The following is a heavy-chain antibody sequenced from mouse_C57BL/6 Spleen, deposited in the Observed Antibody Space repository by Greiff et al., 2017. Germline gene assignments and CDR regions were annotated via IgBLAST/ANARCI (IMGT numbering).Heavy chain of an antibody. J-gene: IGHJ3*01. Sequence: VQLQQSGAELVRPGASVKLSCTASGFNIKDYYMHWVKQRPEQGLEWIGRIYPGDGDTEYASKFQGKATMTADTSSNTAYLQLSSLTSEDTAVYYCTAWYSNVVSIAYWGQGALVTVSA. CDR2: IYPGDGDT. D-gene: IGHD2-5*01. CDR3: TAWYSNVVSIAY. V-gene: IGHV14-1*01. CDR1: GFNIKDYY.